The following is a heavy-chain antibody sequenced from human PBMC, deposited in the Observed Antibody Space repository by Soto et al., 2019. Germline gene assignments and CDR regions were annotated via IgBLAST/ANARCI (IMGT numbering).Heavy chain of an antibody. V-gene: IGHV3-30*18. CDR3: AKEGRLRYFDWLSPDHIYGMDV. D-gene: IGHD3-9*01. J-gene: IGHJ6*02. Sequence: QVPLVESGGGVVQPGRSLRLSCAASGFTFSSYGMHWVRQAPGKGLEWVAVISYDGSNKYYADSVKGRFTISRDNSKTTLYLQMSSLRAEDTAVYYCAKEGRLRYFDWLSPDHIYGMDVWGQGTTVTVSS. CDR2: ISYDGSNK. CDR1: GFTFSSYG.